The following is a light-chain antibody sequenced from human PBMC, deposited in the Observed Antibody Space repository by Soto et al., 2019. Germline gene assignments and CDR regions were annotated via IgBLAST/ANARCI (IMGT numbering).Light chain of an antibody. J-gene: IGKJ4*01. CDR2: DSV. CDR3: QQRATWPGT. Sequence: EILLTQSPATLSLSPGERATLSCRASQTISSSLAWYQQTPGQSPRLIIFDSVNRAAGVPARFSGTGSGTDFTLTISSLEPEDFAVYYCQQRATWPGTFGGGTRVEIK. V-gene: IGKV3-11*01. CDR1: QTISSS.